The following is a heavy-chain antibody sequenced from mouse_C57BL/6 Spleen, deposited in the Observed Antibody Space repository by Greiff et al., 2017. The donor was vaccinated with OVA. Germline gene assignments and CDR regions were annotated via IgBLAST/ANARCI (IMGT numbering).Heavy chain of an antibody. J-gene: IGHJ1*03. Sequence: EVQLQQSGPELVKPGASVKMSCKASGYTFTDYNMHWVKQSHGKSLEWIGYINPNNGGTSYNQKFKGKATLTVNKSSSTAYMELRSLTSEDSAVYYCARSLYDGYYVWYFDVWGTGTTVTVSS. CDR3: ARSLYDGYYVWYFDV. V-gene: IGHV1-22*01. D-gene: IGHD2-3*01. CDR1: GYTFTDYN. CDR2: INPNNGGT.